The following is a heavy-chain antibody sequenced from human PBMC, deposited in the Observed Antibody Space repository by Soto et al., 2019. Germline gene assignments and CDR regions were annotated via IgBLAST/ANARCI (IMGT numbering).Heavy chain of an antibody. Sequence: PGGSLRLSCAASGFTLSSYEMIWVRQAPGKGLEWVSYISSSGSTIYYADSVKGRFTISRDNAKNSLYLQMNSLRAEDTAVYYCARVPATGPHYFDYWGQGTLVTVSS. CDR1: GFTLSSYE. V-gene: IGHV3-48*03. D-gene: IGHD2-2*01. J-gene: IGHJ4*02. CDR2: ISSSGSTI. CDR3: ARVPATGPHYFDY.